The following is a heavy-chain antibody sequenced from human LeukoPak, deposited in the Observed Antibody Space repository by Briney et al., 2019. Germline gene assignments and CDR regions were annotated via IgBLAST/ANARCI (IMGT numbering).Heavy chain of an antibody. V-gene: IGHV3-23*01. J-gene: IGHJ4*02. CDR2: ISGSGGST. CDR1: GFTFSSYG. CDR3: AKGAEGYGDYIN. Sequence: GGSPRLSCAASGFTFSSYGMSWVRQAPGKGLEWVSTISGSGGSTYYADSVKGRFTISRDNSKNTLYLQMSSLRAEDTAVYYCAKGAEGYGDYINWGQGTLVTVSS. D-gene: IGHD4-17*01.